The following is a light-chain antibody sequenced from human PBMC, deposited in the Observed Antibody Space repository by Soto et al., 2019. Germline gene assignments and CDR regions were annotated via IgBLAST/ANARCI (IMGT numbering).Light chain of an antibody. J-gene: IGKJ1*01. Sequence: EIVLTQSPGTLSLSPGEKATLSCRASQSVSSNYLAWYQQKPGQAPRPLIYGASSRAIGIPDRFSGSGSGTDFTLTISRLEPEEFAVYYSQQYGSLPCTFGQGTKV. V-gene: IGKV3-20*01. CDR1: QSVSSNY. CDR3: QQYGSLPCT. CDR2: GAS.